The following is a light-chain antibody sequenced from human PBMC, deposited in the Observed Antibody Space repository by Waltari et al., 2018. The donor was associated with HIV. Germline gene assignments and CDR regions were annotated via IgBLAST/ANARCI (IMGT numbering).Light chain of an antibody. CDR2: GAS. J-gene: IGKJ1*01. CDR1: RSVGSS. V-gene: IGKV3-15*01. Sequence: EVVMTQSPATLLESPGKTANLSFRASRSVGSSLAWYHQKPGRGPRLLIYGASSRASDVPPTFSCRGAGTDFSFSHSSPRSDELGLYYWQPFKTWPLTFGPGTTVEIK. CDR3: QPFKTWPLT.